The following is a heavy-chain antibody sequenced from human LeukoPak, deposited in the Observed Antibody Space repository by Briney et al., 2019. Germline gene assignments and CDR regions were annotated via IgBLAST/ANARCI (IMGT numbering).Heavy chain of an antibody. CDR3: ATDHHYSSGWNDY. Sequence: PGGSLRLSCAASGFTFSDYYMSWIRQAPGKGLEWVSYITRNSDYTNYADSVKGRFTISRDNAKNSLYLQMNSLRAEDTAVYYCATDHHYSSGWNDYWGQGTLVTVSS. J-gene: IGHJ4*02. D-gene: IGHD6-19*01. CDR2: ITRNSDYT. CDR1: GFTFSDYY. V-gene: IGHV3-11*06.